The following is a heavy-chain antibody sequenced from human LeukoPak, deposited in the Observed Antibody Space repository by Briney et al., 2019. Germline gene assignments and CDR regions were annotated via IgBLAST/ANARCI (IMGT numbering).Heavy chain of an antibody. CDR3: ARTATITIFGVVLASDFDY. V-gene: IGHV4-59*01. J-gene: IGHJ4*02. CDR1: GGSISSYY. D-gene: IGHD3-3*01. Sequence: PSETLSLTCTVSGGSISSYYWSWIRQPPGKGLEWIGYIYYSGSTNYNPSLKSRVTISVDTSKNQFSLKLSSVTAAGTAVYYCARTATITIFGVVLASDFDYWGQGTLVTVSS. CDR2: IYYSGST.